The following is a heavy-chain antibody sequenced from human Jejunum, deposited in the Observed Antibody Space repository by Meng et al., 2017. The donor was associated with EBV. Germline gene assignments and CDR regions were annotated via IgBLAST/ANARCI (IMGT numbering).Heavy chain of an antibody. CDR3: AKDLSWNQADY. CDR2: INTDGSIT. Sequence: VQLVESGGGLVRPGGSLTLSCAASGFTFSSYWMHWFRQAPGKGLVWVSRINTDGSITNCADSVKGRFTISRDNARNTLYLQMNSLRAEDTAMYYCAKDLSWNQADYWGQGILVTVSS. CDR1: GFTFSSYW. J-gene: IGHJ4*02. D-gene: IGHD1-14*01. V-gene: IGHV3-74*01.